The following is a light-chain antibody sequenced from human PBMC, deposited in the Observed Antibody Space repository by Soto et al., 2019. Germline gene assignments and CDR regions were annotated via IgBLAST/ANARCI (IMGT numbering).Light chain of an antibody. V-gene: IGKV3-15*01. Sequence: EVVKTQSPDTLSASPGERVILSCRASQNIGSNLAWYQQRPGQAPRLLMYGASTRATETPARFSGSGSATDFTLTISSLQSEDFAVYYCQQYNNWPPYTFGQGTKVDIK. CDR3: QQYNNWPPYT. J-gene: IGKJ2*01. CDR2: GAS. CDR1: QNIGSN.